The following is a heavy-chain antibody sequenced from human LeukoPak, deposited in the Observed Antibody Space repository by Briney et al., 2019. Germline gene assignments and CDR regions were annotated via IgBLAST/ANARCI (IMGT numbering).Heavy chain of an antibody. CDR1: GGSINSYY. CDR2: IYTSGST. D-gene: IGHD3-10*01. V-gene: IGHV4-4*07. CDR3: AREDYYGTNFDY. Sequence: PSETLSLTCTVSGGSINSYYWSWIRQPAGKGLEWIGRIYTSGSTNYNPSLKSRVTMSVDTSKNHFSLKLSSVTAADTAVYYCAREDYYGTNFDYWGQGTLVTVSS. J-gene: IGHJ4*02.